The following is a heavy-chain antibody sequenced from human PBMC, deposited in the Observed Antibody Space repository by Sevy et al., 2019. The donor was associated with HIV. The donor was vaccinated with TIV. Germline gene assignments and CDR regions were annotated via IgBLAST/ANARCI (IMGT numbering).Heavy chain of an antibody. V-gene: IGHV3-7*01. J-gene: IGHJ4*02. CDR3: ARGVGLDC. CDR1: GFTFSPYW. D-gene: IGHD1-26*01. Sequence: GGSLRLSCAASGFTFSPYWMTWVRQAPGKGLEWVANIRPDGSDKYYVDSVKGGFTISRDNAKNSLYLQMNSPRADDTAMYYCARGVGLDCWGQGALVTVSS. CDR2: IRPDGSDK.